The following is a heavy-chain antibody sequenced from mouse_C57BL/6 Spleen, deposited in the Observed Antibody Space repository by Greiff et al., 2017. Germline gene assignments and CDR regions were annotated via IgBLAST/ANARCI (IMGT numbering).Heavy chain of an antibody. V-gene: IGHV1-81*01. J-gene: IGHJ2*01. Sequence: VQLQQSGAELARPGASVKLSCKASGYTFTSYGISWVKQRTGQGFEWIGEIYPRSGNTYSNEKFKGKATLTADKSSSTAYMELRSLTSEDSAVYFCAAHYYFDYWGQGTTLTVSS. CDR3: AAHYYFDY. CDR2: IYPRSGNT. CDR1: GYTFTSYG.